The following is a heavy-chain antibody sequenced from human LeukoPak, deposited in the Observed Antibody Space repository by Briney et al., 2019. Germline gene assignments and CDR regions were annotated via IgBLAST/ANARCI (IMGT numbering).Heavy chain of an antibody. CDR1: GYTFTSYD. D-gene: IGHD3-10*01. CDR3: ARGYYGSGSYNYYMDV. Sequence: GASVKVSCKASGYTFTSYDINWVRQATGQGLEWMGWMNPNSGNTGYAQKFQGRVTMTRNTSISTAYMELSSLRSEDTAVYYCARGYYGSGSYNYYMDVWGKGTTVTISS. CDR2: MNPNSGNT. J-gene: IGHJ6*03. V-gene: IGHV1-8*01.